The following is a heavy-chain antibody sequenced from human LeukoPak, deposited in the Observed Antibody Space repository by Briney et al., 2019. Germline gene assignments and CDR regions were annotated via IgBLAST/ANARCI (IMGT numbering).Heavy chain of an antibody. V-gene: IGHV1-18*01. Sequence: ASVTVSCKASGYSFTTYGITWVRQAPGQGLEWMGWISAYNGNTNYAQKLQGRVTMTTDTSTSTAYMELRSLRSDDTAVYYCARVGYSYGYYYYYYMDVWGKGTTVTVSS. CDR3: ARVGYSYGYYYYYYMDV. J-gene: IGHJ6*03. CDR2: ISAYNGNT. CDR1: GYSFTTYG. D-gene: IGHD5-18*01.